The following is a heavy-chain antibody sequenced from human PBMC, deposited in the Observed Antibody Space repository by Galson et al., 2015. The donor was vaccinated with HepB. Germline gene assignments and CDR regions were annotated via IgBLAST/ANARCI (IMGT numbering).Heavy chain of an antibody. CDR3: AKDEGGGYCSSTSCYATPFDY. CDR2: ISYDGSNK. J-gene: IGHJ4*02. Sequence: SLRLSCAASGFTFSSYGMHWVRQAPGKGLEWVAVISYDGSNKYYADSVKGRFTISRDNSKNTLYLQMNSLRAEDTAVYYCAKDEGGGYCSSTSCYATPFDYWGQGTLVTVSS. D-gene: IGHD2-2*01. CDR1: GFTFSSYG. V-gene: IGHV3-30*18.